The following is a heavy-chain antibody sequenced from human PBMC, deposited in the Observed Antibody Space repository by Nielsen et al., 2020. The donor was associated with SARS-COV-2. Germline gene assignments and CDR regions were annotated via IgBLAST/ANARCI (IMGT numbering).Heavy chain of an antibody. CDR3: ARGPTVRGWFDP. CDR1: GGTFSSYA. J-gene: IGHJ5*02. V-gene: IGHV1-69*13. Sequence: SVKASCKASGGTFSSYAISWVRQAPGQGLEWMGGIIPIFGTANYAQKFQGRVTITADESTSTAYMELSSLRSEDTAVYYCARGPTVRGWFDPWGQGTLVTVSS. CDR2: IIPIFGTA. D-gene: IGHD4-17*01.